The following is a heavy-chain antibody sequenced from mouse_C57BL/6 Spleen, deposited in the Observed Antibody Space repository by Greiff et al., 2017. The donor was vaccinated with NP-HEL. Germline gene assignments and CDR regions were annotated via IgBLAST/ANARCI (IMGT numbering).Heavy chain of an antibody. CDR3: KRGSDGRVTY. CDR2: IDPETGGT. CDR1: GYTFTDYE. J-gene: IGHJ3*01. D-gene: IGHD2-2*01. V-gene: IGHV1-15*01. Sequence: QVQLQQSGAELVRPGASVTLSCKASGYTFTDYEMHWVKQTPVHGLEWIGAIDPETGGTAYNQKFKGKAIMTADKSSSTAYLELRSLTSEDSAVYYCKRGSDGRVTYRGQGTLVTGS.